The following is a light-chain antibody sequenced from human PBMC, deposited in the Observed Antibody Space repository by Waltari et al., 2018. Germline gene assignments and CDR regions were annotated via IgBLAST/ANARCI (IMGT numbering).Light chain of an antibody. V-gene: IGKV1-8*01. CDR1: QGISSY. J-gene: IGKJ3*01. Sequence: AIRITQSPSSLSASTGDRVTITCRASQGISSYLAWYQQKPGKAPKLLIYTASTLQSGVAARLSGSGSGTDFTLTISCLQSEDFATYYCQQYYSYPPFTFGPGTKVDIK. CDR2: TAS. CDR3: QQYYSYPPFT.